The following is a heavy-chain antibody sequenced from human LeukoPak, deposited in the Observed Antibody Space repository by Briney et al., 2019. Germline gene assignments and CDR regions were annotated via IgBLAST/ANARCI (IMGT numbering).Heavy chain of an antibody. J-gene: IGHJ4*02. Sequence: GGSLRLSCVASGFTFSTYVMHWVRQAPGKGLEWVAVISYDGNNKYYADSVKGRFTISRDNSKNTLYLQMNSLRAEDTAVFYCARGMITFGGVIAAIDYWGQGTLVTVSS. CDR2: ISYDGNNK. CDR3: ARGMITFGGVIAAIDY. CDR1: GFTFSTYV. V-gene: IGHV3-30*04. D-gene: IGHD3-16*02.